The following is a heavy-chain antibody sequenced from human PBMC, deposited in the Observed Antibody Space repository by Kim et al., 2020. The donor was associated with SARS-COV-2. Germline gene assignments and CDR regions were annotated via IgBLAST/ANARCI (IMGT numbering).Heavy chain of an antibody. V-gene: IGHV3-74*01. CDR1: GFTFSSHW. D-gene: IGHD6-19*01. J-gene: IGHJ4*02. CDR2: INSYGSTI. Sequence: GGSLRLSCAASGFTFSSHWMHWVRQAPGKGLVWVSRINSYGSTISYADSVKGRFTISRDNAKNTLYLQMNSLRAEDTAVYYCARRQFTSGWYYFDYWGQGSRVKGSS. CDR3: ARRQFTSGWYYFDY.